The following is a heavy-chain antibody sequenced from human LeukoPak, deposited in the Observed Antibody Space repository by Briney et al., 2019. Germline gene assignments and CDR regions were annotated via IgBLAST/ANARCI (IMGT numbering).Heavy chain of an antibody. D-gene: IGHD3-10*01. J-gene: IGHJ6*03. CDR1: GFTVSSNY. CDR3: ARGRGAYYYYMDV. V-gene: IGHV3-53*01. Sequence: GGSLRLSCAASGFTVSSNYMSWVRQAPGKGLEWVSVIYSGGTTYYADSVKGRFTISRDNSKNTLYLQMNSLRAEDTAVYYCARGRGAYYYYMDVWDKGTTVTVSS. CDR2: IYSGGTT.